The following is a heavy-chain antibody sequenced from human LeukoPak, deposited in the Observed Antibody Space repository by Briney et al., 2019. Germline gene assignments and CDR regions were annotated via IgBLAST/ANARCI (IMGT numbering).Heavy chain of an antibody. J-gene: IGHJ4*02. V-gene: IGHV3-30*02. CDR2: IRDDGSSK. Sequence: PGGSLRLSCVVSGFTFSSYGLHWVRQTPGKGLEWVAFIRDDGSSKYYADSVKGRFTISRDNSRNTLHLQMNILRAEDTAVYYCTRGGGWQQQPLYRFDYWGQGTLVTVSS. CDR3: TRGGGWQQQPLYRFDY. CDR1: GFTFSSYG. D-gene: IGHD6-13*01.